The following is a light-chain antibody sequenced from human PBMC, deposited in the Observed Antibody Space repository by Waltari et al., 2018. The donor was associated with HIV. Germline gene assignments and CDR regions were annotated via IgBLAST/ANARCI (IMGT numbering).Light chain of an antibody. CDR1: TLTDVY. J-gene: IGLJ1*01. V-gene: IGLV3-19*01. Sequence: LTQDPDVSVALGQTVRMQCEGDTLTDVYANVYQQKSGQAPGLVVYSENSRPSGVPDRFTASSSGNTAFLTISGAQAEDEADYYCNSRDSHTNHHFFGPGTKVTV. CDR2: SEN. CDR3: NSRDSHTNHHF.